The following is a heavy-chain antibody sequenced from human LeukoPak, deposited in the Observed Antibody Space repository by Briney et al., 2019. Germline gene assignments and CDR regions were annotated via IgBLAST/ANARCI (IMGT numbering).Heavy chain of an antibody. J-gene: IGHJ4*02. D-gene: IGHD3-22*01. Sequence: GGSLRLSCAASGFTFGAYTINWVRQAPGRGLEWVSCIFSRSESILYADSVKGRFTVSRDNAKNLLYLQMDSLRVEDTAVYYCARDFFHSSESRPFDYWGQGTLVTVSS. CDR3: ARDFFHSSESRPFDY. CDR2: IFSRSESI. CDR1: GFTFGAYT. V-gene: IGHV3-21*06.